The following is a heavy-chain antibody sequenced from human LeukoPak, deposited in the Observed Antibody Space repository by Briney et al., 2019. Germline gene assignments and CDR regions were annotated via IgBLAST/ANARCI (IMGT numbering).Heavy chain of an antibody. J-gene: IGHJ2*01. Sequence: GGSLRLSCEASGFTFGTFGMAWVRQSPGKGLQWVSGITGSSTWTYYAASVKGRFTVSRDNSQNTLHLQMNSLRADDTAVYYCTRELVSSGTGYFDLWGRGTLVTVSS. CDR3: TRELVSSGTGYFDL. D-gene: IGHD3-10*01. CDR2: ITGSSTWT. CDR1: GFTFGTFG. V-gene: IGHV3-23*01.